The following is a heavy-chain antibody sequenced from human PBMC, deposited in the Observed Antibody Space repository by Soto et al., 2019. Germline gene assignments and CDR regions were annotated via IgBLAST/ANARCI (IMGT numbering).Heavy chain of an antibody. CDR2: INPSGGST. Sequence: QVQLVQSGAEMKKPGASVKVSCKASGYTFTSYYMHWVRQAPGQGLEWMGIINPSGGSTSYAQKFQGRVTMTRDTSTSTVYMELSSLRSEDTAVYYCARDWYYYDSSGQLLDYWGQGTLVTVSS. V-gene: IGHV1-46*01. CDR3: ARDWYYYDSSGQLLDY. CDR1: GYTFTSYY. J-gene: IGHJ4*02. D-gene: IGHD3-22*01.